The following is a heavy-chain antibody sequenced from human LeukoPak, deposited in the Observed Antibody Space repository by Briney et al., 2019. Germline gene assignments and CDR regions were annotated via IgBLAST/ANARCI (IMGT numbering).Heavy chain of an antibody. Sequence: SETLSLTCTVSGYSISSGYYWGWIRQPPGKGLEWIGSIYHSGSTYYNPSLKSRVTISVDTSKNQFSLKLSSVTAADAAVYYCARSRNSSSWWGYYFDYWGQGTLVTVSS. CDR2: IYHSGST. CDR3: ARSRNSSSWWGYYFDY. V-gene: IGHV4-38-2*02. D-gene: IGHD6-13*01. CDR1: GYSISSGYY. J-gene: IGHJ4*02.